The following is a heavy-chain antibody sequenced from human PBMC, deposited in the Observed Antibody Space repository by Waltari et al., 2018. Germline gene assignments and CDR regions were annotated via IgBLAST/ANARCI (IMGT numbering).Heavy chain of an antibody. V-gene: IGHV3-7*03. Sequence: EVQLVESGGGLVQPGGSLRRSCAASGVTFSSFWMSWVRQAPGKGLEWLANINPDGSVKNYVDSVKGRFTISRDSAKNSLYLQMNSLRAEDTAVYYCAKDSYSKGDYWGQGTLLTVSS. CDR3: AKDSYSKGDY. D-gene: IGHD4-4*01. CDR2: INPDGSVK. CDR1: GVTFSSFW. J-gene: IGHJ4*02.